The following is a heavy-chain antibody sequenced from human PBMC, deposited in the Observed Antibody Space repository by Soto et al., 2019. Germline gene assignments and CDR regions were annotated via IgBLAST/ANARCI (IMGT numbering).Heavy chain of an antibody. V-gene: IGHV1-18*01. Sequence: ASVTVSCKASGYTFTSYGIIWVRQAPGQGLEWMGWISAYNGNTNYAQKLQGRVTMTTDTSTSTAYMELRSLRSDDTAVYYCARAYYGETFQHWGQGTLVTVSS. D-gene: IGHD1-26*01. J-gene: IGHJ1*01. CDR3: ARAYYGETFQH. CDR1: GYTFTSYG. CDR2: ISAYNGNT.